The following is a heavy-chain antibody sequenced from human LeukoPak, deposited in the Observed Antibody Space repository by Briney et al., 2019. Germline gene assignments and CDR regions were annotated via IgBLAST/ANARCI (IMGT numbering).Heavy chain of an antibody. Sequence: ASVKVSCKASGYTFTSYDINWVRQATGQGLEWMGWMNPNSGNTGYAQKLQGRVTMTTDTSTRTAYMELRSLRSDDTAVFYCARDSYDSSGNYLDYWGQGTLVTVSS. J-gene: IGHJ4*02. V-gene: IGHV1-8*02. CDR2: MNPNSGNT. D-gene: IGHD3-22*01. CDR3: ARDSYDSSGNYLDY. CDR1: GYTFTSYD.